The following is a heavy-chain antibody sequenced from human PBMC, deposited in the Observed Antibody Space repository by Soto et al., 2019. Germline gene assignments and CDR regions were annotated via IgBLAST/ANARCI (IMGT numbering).Heavy chain of an antibody. D-gene: IGHD5-12*01. CDR2: INHSGST. V-gene: IGHV4-4*02. Sequence: SETLSLTCAVSGGSISSSNWWSWVRQPPGKGLEWIGEINHSGSTNYNPSLKSRVTISVDTSKNQFSLKLSSVTAADTAVYYCASRSGGYDSSQKFDPWGQGTLVTVSS. CDR3: ASRSGGYDSSQKFDP. J-gene: IGHJ5*02. CDR1: GGSISSSNW.